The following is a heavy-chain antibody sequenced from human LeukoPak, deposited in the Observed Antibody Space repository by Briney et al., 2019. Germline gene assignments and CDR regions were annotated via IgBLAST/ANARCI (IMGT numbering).Heavy chain of an antibody. V-gene: IGHV4-61*02. CDR1: GGSISSGSYY. J-gene: IGHJ3*02. Sequence: SETLSLTCTVSGGSISSGSYYWSWIRQPAGKGLEWIGRIYTSGSTNSNPSLKSRVTISGDTSKNQFSLKLSSVTAADTAVHYCARDTRGYGAFDIWGQGTMVTVSS. D-gene: IGHD5-12*01. CDR3: ARDTRGYGAFDI. CDR2: IYTSGST.